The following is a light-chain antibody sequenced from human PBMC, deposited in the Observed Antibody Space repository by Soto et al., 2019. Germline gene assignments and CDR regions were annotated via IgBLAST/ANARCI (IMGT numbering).Light chain of an antibody. CDR2: AAS. V-gene: IGKV1-39*01. J-gene: IGKJ3*01. CDR1: QNIRSY. Sequence: GDRVIITCRASQNIRSYLNWYQQKPGEAPKLLIHAASSLQRGVPSRFSGSGSATDFTLTISSLQPEDSATYYCQQTYSTFFTFGPGTKVDIK. CDR3: QQTYSTFFT.